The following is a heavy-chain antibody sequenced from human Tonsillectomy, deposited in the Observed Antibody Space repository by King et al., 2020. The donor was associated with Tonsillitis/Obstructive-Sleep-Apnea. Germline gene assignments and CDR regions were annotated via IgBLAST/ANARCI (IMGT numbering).Heavy chain of an antibody. Sequence: VQLVESGAEVKKPGASVKVACKASGYTLTSFGISWVRQAPGQGLEWMGRISAYNGNTNYAQKLQGRVTMTTDTSTSTAYMELRSLRSDDTAVYYCARVPVYYDSSGCDYWGQGTLVTVSS. CDR2: ISAYNGNT. J-gene: IGHJ4*02. CDR3: ARVPVYYDSSGCDY. D-gene: IGHD3-22*01. V-gene: IGHV1-18*01. CDR1: GYTLTSFG.